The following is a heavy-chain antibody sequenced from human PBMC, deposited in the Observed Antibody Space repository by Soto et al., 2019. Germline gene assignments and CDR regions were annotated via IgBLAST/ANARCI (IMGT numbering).Heavy chain of an antibody. CDR3: ASGYCSGGSCGLAFDY. CDR1: GGTFSSYA. V-gene: IGHV1-69*13. D-gene: IGHD2-15*01. CDR2: IIPIFGTA. Sequence: GASVKVSCKASGGTFSSYAISWVRQAPGQGLEWMGGIIPIFGTANYAQKFQGRVTITADESTSTAYMELSSLRSEDTAVYYCASGYCSGGSCGLAFDYWGQGTLVTVSS. J-gene: IGHJ4*02.